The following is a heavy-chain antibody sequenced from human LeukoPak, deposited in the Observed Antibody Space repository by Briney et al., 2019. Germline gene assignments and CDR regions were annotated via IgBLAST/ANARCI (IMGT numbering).Heavy chain of an antibody. V-gene: IGHV3-23*01. D-gene: IGHD3-3*01. J-gene: IGHJ4*02. CDR3: AKDPGGGSDYDFWSGYYMSGYFGY. CDR1: GFTLSSYA. CDR2: ISGSGGST. Sequence: GGSLRLSCAASGFTLSSYAMSWVRQAPGKGLEWVSAISGSGGSTYYADSVKGRFTISRDNSKNTLYLQMNSLRAEDTAVYCCAKDPGGGSDYDFWSGYYMSGYFGYWGQGTLVTVSS.